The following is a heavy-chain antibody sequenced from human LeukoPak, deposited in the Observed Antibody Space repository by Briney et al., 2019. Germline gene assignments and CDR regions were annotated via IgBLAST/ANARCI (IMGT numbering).Heavy chain of an antibody. D-gene: IGHD3-22*01. V-gene: IGHV4-39*07. J-gene: IGHJ4*02. CDR1: GGSISSTSYY. CDR3: ARVSRYYYDSSGYYQN. Sequence: PSETLSLTCTVSGGSISSTSYYWGWIRQPPGKGLEWIGSIYYSGSTYYNPSLKSRVTISVDTSKNQFSLKLSSVTAADTAVYYCARVSRYYYDSSGYYQNWGQGTLVTVSS. CDR2: IYYSGST.